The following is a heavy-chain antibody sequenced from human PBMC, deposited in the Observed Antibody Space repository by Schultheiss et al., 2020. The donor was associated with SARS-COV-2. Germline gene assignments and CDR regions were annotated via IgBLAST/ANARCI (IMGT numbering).Heavy chain of an antibody. CDR3: ARGPTVTTYRWFDP. V-gene: IGHV4-61*01. CDR2: IYYSGST. D-gene: IGHD4-17*01. J-gene: IGHJ5*02. Sequence: SETLSLTCTVSGGSISSGSYYWSWIRQPPGKGLEWIGYIYYSGSTNYNPSLKSRVTISVDTSKNQFSLKLSSVTAADTALYYCARGPTVTTYRWFDPWGQGTLVTVSS. CDR1: GGSISSGSYY.